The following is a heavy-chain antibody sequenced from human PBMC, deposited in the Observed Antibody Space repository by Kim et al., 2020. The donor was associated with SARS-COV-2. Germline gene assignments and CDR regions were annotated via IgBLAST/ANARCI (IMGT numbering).Heavy chain of an antibody. Sequence: GGSLRLSCTASGFTFSTYSMNWVRQAPGKGLEWVSSISSSSSYIYFVDSVKGRFTISRDNAKNSLYLQMNSLRAEDTAMYYCATLSGSSDWFDPWGQGTL. CDR2: ISSSSSYI. CDR3: ATLSGSSDWFDP. D-gene: IGHD1-26*01. V-gene: IGHV3-21*01. CDR1: GFTFSTYS. J-gene: IGHJ5*02.